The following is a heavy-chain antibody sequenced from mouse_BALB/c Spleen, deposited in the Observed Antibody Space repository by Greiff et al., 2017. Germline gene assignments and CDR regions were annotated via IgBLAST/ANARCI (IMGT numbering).Heavy chain of an antibody. Sequence: VHLVESGAELVRPGTSVKISCKASGYTFTNYWLGWVKQRPGHGLEWIGDIYPGGGYTNYNEKFKGKATLTADTSSSTAYMQLSSLTSEDSAVYFCARSRDGGYWGQGTTLTVSS. CDR3: ARSRDGGY. CDR1: GYTFTNYW. CDR2: IYPGGGYT. J-gene: IGHJ2*01. D-gene: IGHD3-3*01. V-gene: IGHV1-63*02.